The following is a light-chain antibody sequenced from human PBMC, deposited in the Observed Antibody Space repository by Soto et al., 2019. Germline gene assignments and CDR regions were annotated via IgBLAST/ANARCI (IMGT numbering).Light chain of an antibody. CDR3: QQHENYPLT. CDR2: AAS. Sequence: DIQVTQSPSFRSASVGARVTITCRASQGISSHLTWYQQAPGKAPKVLIYAASTLQSGVPSRFSGSGSGTEFTLTISSLQPEDFATYYCQQHENYPLTFGRGTRLEIK. J-gene: IGKJ5*01. CDR1: QGISSH. V-gene: IGKV1-9*01.